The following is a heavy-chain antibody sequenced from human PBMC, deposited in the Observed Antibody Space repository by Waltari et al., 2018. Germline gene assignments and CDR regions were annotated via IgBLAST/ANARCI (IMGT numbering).Heavy chain of an antibody. V-gene: IGHV4-30-2*01. Sequence: QLQLQEXGSGLVXPXQTLSLTCAXSGGSXXXXXXSWSWIRQPPGKGLEWIGYIYHRGXTYYNPSLKSRVTTSVDRSKNQFSLKLSSVXAADTAVYXXARSXDPXAAGWXDPWGQGTXVXXSS. J-gene: IGHJ5*02. CDR3: ARSXDPXAAGWXDP. CDR1: GGSXXXXXXS. CDR2: IYHRGXT.